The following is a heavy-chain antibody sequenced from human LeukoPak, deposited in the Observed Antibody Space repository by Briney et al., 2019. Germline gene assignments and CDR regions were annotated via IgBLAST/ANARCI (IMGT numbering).Heavy chain of an antibody. CDR3: ARGVYDTVTTGWGAFDI. CDR2: ISSSSSYI. CDR1: GFTFSSYS. V-gene: IGHV3-21*01. J-gene: IGHJ3*02. D-gene: IGHD4-17*01. Sequence: PGGSLRLSCAASGFTFSSYSMNWVRQAPGKGLEWVSSISSSSSYIYYADSVKGRFTISRDNAKNSLYLQMNSLRAEDTAVYYCARGVYDTVTTGWGAFDIWGQGTMVTVSS.